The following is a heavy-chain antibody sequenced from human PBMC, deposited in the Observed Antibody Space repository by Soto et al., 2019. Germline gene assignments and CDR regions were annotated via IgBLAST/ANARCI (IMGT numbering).Heavy chain of an antibody. CDR3: TKGPNWNYYYYGVDV. Sequence: AETLSLTCTVSGDSVSNYYWSWIRQPAGRGLEGIGRVYSSGATNYNPSLNGRVTMSVDTSRNQFSLRLSSVTAADTAIYYCTKGPNWNYYYYGVDVWGQGTAVTV. CDR2: VYSSGAT. J-gene: IGHJ6*02. D-gene: IGHD1-20*01. CDR1: GDSVSNYY. V-gene: IGHV4-4*07.